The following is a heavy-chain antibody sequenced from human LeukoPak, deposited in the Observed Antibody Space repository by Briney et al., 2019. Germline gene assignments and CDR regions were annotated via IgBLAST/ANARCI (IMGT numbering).Heavy chain of an antibody. CDR1: GFTFSYFE. V-gene: IGHV3-48*03. J-gene: IGHJ3*02. CDR3: ARPRSPTYDSSGYYPDAFDI. CDR2: ISSSGSPK. Sequence: GGSLRLSCAASGFTFSYFEMNWVRQAPGKGLELVSYISSSGSPKYYADSVKGRFTISRDNAKNSLYLQMNSLRAEDTAFYYCARPRSPTYDSSGYYPDAFDIWGQGTMVTVSS. D-gene: IGHD3-22*01.